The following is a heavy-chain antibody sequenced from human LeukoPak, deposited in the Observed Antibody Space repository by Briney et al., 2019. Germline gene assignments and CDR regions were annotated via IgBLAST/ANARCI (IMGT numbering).Heavy chain of an antibody. V-gene: IGHV4-34*01. CDR3: ARDRGDGYNLATVDY. D-gene: IGHD5-12*01. CDR1: GGSFSGYY. J-gene: IGHJ4*02. CDR2: INHSGST. Sequence: SETLSLTCAVYGGSFSGYYWSWIRQPPGKGLEWIGEINHSGSTNYNPSLKSRVTISVDTSKNQFSLKLSSVTAADTAVYYCARDRGDGYNLATVDYWGQGTLVTVSS.